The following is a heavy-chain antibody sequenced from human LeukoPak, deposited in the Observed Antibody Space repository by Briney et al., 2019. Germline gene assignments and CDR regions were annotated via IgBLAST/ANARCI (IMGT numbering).Heavy chain of an antibody. CDR2: IYYSGST. J-gene: IGHJ4*02. CDR1: GDSISSYY. V-gene: IGHV4-59*01. D-gene: IGHD3-3*01. Sequence: TSGTLSLTCTVSGDSISSYYWSWIRQPPGKGLEWIGYIYYSGSTKYNPSLKSRVTMSVDTSKNQFSLKLTSVTAADTAVYYCARYDFNKYFDYWGQGILVTVPS. CDR3: ARYDFNKYFDY.